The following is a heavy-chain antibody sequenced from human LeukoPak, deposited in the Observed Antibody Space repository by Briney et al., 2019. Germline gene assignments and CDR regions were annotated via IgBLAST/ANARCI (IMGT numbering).Heavy chain of an antibody. J-gene: IGHJ4*02. CDR1: GGSVSSGSYY. Sequence: PSETLSLTCTVSGGSVSSGSYYWSWIRQPPGTGLEWIGYIYYSGSTNYNPSLKSRVTISVDTSKNQFSLKLSSVTAADTAVYYCARVNYDSSGYDYFDYWGQGTLVTVSS. D-gene: IGHD3-22*01. V-gene: IGHV4-61*01. CDR2: IYYSGST. CDR3: ARVNYDSSGYDYFDY.